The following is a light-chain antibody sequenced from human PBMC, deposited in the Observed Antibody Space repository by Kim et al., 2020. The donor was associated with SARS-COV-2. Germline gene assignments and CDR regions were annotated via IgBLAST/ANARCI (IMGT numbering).Light chain of an antibody. CDR3: QQYNNWPPIT. CDR2: GAS. V-gene: IGKV3-15*01. CDR1: QSVSSN. Sequence: EIMMTQSPATLSVSPGDTATLSCRASQSVSSNLAWYQQKPGRAPRLLIYGASTRATGIPARFSGSGSGTEFTLTISSLQSEDFAVYYCQQYNNWPPITFGQGTRLEIK. J-gene: IGKJ5*01.